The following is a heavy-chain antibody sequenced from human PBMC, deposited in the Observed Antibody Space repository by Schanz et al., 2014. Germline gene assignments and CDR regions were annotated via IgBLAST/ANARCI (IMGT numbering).Heavy chain of an antibody. CDR1: GGTFSRLT. CDR3: ARGPSQGYSYGHNIGAYYYGMDV. D-gene: IGHD5-18*01. J-gene: IGHJ6*02. CDR2: VIPILGVT. V-gene: IGHV1-69*02. Sequence: QVHLVPSGAEVKKPGSSVKVSCKASGGTFSRLTFSWVRQAPGQGLEWMGRVIPILGVTHYAQKFQGRVTITADKSTSTASMELSSLRSEDTAVYYCARGPSQGYSYGHNIGAYYYGMDVWGQGTTVTVSS.